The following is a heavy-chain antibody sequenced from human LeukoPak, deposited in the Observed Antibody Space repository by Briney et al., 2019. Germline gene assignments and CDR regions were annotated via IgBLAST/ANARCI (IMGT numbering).Heavy chain of an antibody. CDR2: ISSSSSYI. Sequence: GGSLRLSCVASGFTFSTYWMTWVRQAPGKGLEWVSSISSSSSYIYYADSVKGRFTISRDNAKNSLYLQMNSLRAEDTAVYYCASQGIGPTPELLDPWGQGTLVTVSS. V-gene: IGHV3-21*01. CDR1: GFTFSTYW. CDR3: ASQGIGPTPELLDP. D-gene: IGHD1-7*01. J-gene: IGHJ5*02.